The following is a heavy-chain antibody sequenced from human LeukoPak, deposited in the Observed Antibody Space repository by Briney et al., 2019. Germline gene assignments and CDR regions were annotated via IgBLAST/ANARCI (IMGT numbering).Heavy chain of an antibody. V-gene: IGHV4-59*08. CDR3: ARHGKHLISYRNAPDRGSFDP. D-gene: IGHD3-16*02. CDR1: GGSFTGHY. CDR2: VYSSGTT. J-gene: IGHJ5*02. Sequence: SETLSLTCAVSGGSFTGHYWSWIRQPPGKALEWIGYVYSSGTTTYNPSLESRVTISLDTSGKQVSLILTSVTAADTAVYYCARHGKHLISYRNAPDRGSFDPWGPGILVTASP.